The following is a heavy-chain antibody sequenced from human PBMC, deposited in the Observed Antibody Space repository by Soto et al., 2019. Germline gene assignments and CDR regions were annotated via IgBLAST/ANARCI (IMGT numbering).Heavy chain of an antibody. D-gene: IGHD3-9*01. CDR3: AKDRLLLRYFDWLLSGPFDY. V-gene: IGHV3-23*01. CDR1: GFTFSSYA. Sequence: HPGGSLRLSCAASGFTFSSYAMSWVRQAPGKGLEWVSAISGSGGSTYYADSVKGRFTISRDNSKNTLYLQMNSLRAEDTAVYYCAKDRLLLRYFDWLLSGPFDYWGQGTRVTVSS. J-gene: IGHJ4*02. CDR2: ISGSGGST.